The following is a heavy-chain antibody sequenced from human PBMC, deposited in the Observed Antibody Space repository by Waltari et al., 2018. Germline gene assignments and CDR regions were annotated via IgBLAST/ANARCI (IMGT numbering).Heavy chain of an antibody. CDR1: GGSISSSSYY. J-gene: IGHJ4*02. D-gene: IGHD6-19*01. Sequence: QLQLQESGPGLVKPSETLSLTCPVSGGSISSSSYYWGWIRQPPGKGLEWIGSIYYSGSTYYNPTLTSRVTISVDTSKNQFSLELSSVTAADTAVYYCARQYSRGWVEGNYFDYWGQGTLVTVSS. V-gene: IGHV4-39*01. CDR2: IYYSGST. CDR3: ARQYSRGWVEGNYFDY.